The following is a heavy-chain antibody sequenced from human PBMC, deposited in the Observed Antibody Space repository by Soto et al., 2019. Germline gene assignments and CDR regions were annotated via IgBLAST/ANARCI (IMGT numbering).Heavy chain of an antibody. V-gene: IGHV3-7*05. J-gene: IGHJ4*02. CDR1: GFTFSWHW. CDR3: ARGPY. CDR2: IKQDGSER. Sequence: HPGGSLRLSCAASGFTFSWHWMSWVRQAPGKGLEWVANIKQDGSERYYVDSVKGRFTISRDNAKNSLYLQMSGLRVEDTAVYYCARGPYWGQGTLVTVSS.